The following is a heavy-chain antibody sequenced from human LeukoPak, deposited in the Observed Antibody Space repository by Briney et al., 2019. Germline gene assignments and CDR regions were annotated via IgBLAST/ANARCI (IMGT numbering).Heavy chain of an antibody. V-gene: IGHV3-74*01. CDR1: GNYW. D-gene: IGHD2/OR15-2a*01. Sequence: GGSLRLSCAASGNYWMHWVRQAPGKGLVWVSHINSDGSWTSYADSVKGRLTISKDNAKDTVYLQMNSLRAEDTAVYYCVSFYETYWGRGTLVTVSS. J-gene: IGHJ4*02. CDR3: VSFYETY. CDR2: INSDGSWT.